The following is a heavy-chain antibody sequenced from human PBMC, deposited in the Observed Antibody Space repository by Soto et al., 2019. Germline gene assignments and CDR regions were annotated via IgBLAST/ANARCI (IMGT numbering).Heavy chain of an antibody. CDR2: ISAYNGNT. CDR3: AREMHCSGGSCYSGLGFDP. CDR1: GYTFTSYG. V-gene: IGHV1-18*04. J-gene: IGHJ5*02. D-gene: IGHD2-15*01. Sequence: ASVKVSCEASGYTFTSYGISWVRQAPGQGLEWMGWISAYNGNTNYAQKLQGRVTMTTDTSTSTAYMELRSLRSDDTAVYYCAREMHCSGGSCYSGLGFDPWGQGTLVTVSS.